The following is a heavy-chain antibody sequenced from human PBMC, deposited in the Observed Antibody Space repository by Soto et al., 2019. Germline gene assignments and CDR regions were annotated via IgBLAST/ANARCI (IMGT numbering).Heavy chain of an antibody. J-gene: IGHJ2*01. Sequence: QVQLQQSGPGLVKPSQTLSPMCDISGDSVSSVTATWSWIRQSPSRGLEWLGRTYYRSKWYNDYAMSVKGRIVITPDTSKNQVSLQLNSVTPEDTATYFCARDGSGFHWYFDVWGRGTLVTVSS. V-gene: IGHV6-1*01. D-gene: IGHD6-19*01. CDR2: TYYRSKWYN. CDR1: GDSVSSVTAT. CDR3: ARDGSGFHWYFDV.